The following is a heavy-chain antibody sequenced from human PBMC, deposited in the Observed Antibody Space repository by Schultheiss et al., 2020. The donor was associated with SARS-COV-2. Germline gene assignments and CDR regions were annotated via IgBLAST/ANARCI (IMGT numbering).Heavy chain of an antibody. D-gene: IGHD3-22*01. CDR2: IWYDGSNK. Sequence: GGSLRLSCAASGFTFSSYGMHWVRQAPGKGLEWVAVIWYDGSNKYYADSVKGRFTISRDNSKNTLYLQMNSLRAEDTAVYYCARGRGYYDSSGSDAFDIWGQGTMVTVSS. J-gene: IGHJ3*02. CDR1: GFTFSSYG. V-gene: IGHV3-33*08. CDR3: ARGRGYYDSSGSDAFDI.